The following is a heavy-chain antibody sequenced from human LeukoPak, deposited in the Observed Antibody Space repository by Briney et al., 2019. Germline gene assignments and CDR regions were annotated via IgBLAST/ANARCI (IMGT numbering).Heavy chain of an antibody. V-gene: IGHV4-39*01. CDR3: ARLYSGSYWALAAHMDV. D-gene: IGHD1-26*01. Sequence: PSETLSLTCTVSGGSISSSSYYWGWIRQPPGKGLEWIGSIYYSGSTYYNPSLKSRVTISVDTSKNQFSLKLSSVTAADTAVYYCARLYSGSYWALAAHMDVWGKGTTVTVSS. CDR2: IYYSGST. CDR1: GGSISSSSYY. J-gene: IGHJ6*03.